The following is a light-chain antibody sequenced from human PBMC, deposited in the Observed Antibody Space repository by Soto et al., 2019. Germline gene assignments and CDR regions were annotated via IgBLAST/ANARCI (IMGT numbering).Light chain of an antibody. V-gene: IGLV2-8*01. CDR1: SSDVGTYNY. CDR3: SSYVGNNNLL. J-gene: IGLJ3*02. Sequence: QSALTQPPSASGSPGQSVTISCTGSSSDVGTYNYVSWYQQHPGKPPKLMIYEVSERPSGVPDRFSGSKSGNTASLTVSGLQAEDEADYFCSSYVGNNNLLFGGGTKVTV. CDR2: EVS.